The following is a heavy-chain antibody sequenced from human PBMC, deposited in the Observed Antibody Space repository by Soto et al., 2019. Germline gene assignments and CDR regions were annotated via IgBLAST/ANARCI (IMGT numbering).Heavy chain of an antibody. V-gene: IGHV4-30-2*01. D-gene: IGHD4-4*01. CDR3: ARGQALSNYYYGMDV. J-gene: IGHJ6*02. CDR1: GGSLSNGGFS. Sequence: QLQLQESGSGLVKSSQTLSLTCAVSGGSLSNGGFSWSWIRKAPGKGLEWIAFIYHTGNILYNPSLRSRVNLSVELSKNQVSLNLTSVTAADTAVYYCARGQALSNYYYGMDVWGQGTTVTVSS. CDR2: IYHTGNI.